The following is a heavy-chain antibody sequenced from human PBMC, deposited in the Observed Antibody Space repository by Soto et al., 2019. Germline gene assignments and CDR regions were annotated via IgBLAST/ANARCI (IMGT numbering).Heavy chain of an antibody. V-gene: IGHV4-31*03. D-gene: IGHD2-8*01. J-gene: IGHJ4*02. CDR1: GGSVSSGGYY. CDR3: ARRALPQCINGVCYKDGFWDY. CDR2: IYYSGTT. Sequence: QVQLQESGPGLVKPSQTLSLTCTVSGGSVSSGGYYWSWIRQHPGTGLEWIGYIYYSGTTHFNPSLKSRASISLDTSKNEFSLKLTSVTAADTAVYYCARRALPQCINGVCYKDGFWDYWGQGALVTVSS.